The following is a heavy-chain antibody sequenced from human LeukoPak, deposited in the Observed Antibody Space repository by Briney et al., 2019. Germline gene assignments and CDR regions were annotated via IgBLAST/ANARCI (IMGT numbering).Heavy chain of an antibody. Sequence: AGGSLRLSCAASGFNFSSFVMHWVRQAPGKGLEWVAVIWYDGGNKYYADSVKGRFTISRDNSKNTLYLQMNSLRAEDTAVYYCARGPSAYPKCFAYWGQGTLVTVSS. V-gene: IGHV3-33*01. CDR2: IWYDGGNK. J-gene: IGHJ4*01. D-gene: IGHD5-12*01. CDR1: GFNFSSFV. CDR3: ARGPSAYPKCFAY.